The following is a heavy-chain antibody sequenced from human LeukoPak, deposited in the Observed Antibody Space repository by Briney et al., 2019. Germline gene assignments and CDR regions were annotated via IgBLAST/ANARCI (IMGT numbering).Heavy chain of an antibody. V-gene: IGHV3-48*04. D-gene: IGHD1-26*01. Sequence: PGGSLRLSCPASGFTFSSYSMNWVRQAPGKGLEWVSYISSSSSTIYYADSVKGRFTISRDNAKNSLYLQMNSLRAEDTAVYYCASIRAGSDYRFDYWGQGTLVTVSS. J-gene: IGHJ4*02. CDR2: ISSSSSTI. CDR1: GFTFSSYS. CDR3: ASIRAGSDYRFDY.